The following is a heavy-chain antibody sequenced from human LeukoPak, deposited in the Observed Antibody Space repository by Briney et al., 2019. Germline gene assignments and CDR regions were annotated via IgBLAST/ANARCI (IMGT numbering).Heavy chain of an antibody. Sequence: GGFLRLSCAASGFTFSSYAMSWVRLAPGKGLEWVSAISGSGGSTYYADSVKGRFTISRDNSKNTLYLQMNSLRAEDTAVYYCANRGTQHRLSIWGQGTMVTVSS. D-gene: IGHD1-1*01. CDR1: GFTFSSYA. CDR2: ISGSGGST. J-gene: IGHJ3*02. V-gene: IGHV3-23*01. CDR3: ANRGTQHRLSI.